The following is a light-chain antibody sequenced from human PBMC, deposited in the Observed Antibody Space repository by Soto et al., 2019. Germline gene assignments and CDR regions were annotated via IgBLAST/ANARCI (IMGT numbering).Light chain of an antibody. CDR3: QQYCSAPRT. CDR1: QSVSSSY. J-gene: IGKJ1*01. V-gene: IGKV3-20*01. Sequence: EIVLTQSPGTLSLSPGERATLSCRASQSVSSSYLAWYQQKPGQAPSLLIYVASSRATSIPARFSGRGSCTYYSVTISSLEPDDFAVYYCQQYCSAPRTFGQGTKVEIK. CDR2: VAS.